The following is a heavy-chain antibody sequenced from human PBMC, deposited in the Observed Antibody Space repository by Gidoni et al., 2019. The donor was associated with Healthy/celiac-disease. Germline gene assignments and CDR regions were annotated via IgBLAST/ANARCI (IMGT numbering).Heavy chain of an antibody. CDR2: IYYSGST. J-gene: IGHJ4*02. D-gene: IGHD3-10*01. CDR3: ASRITMVRGVILLYYFDY. Sequence: QLQLQESGPGLVKHSETLSLTCTVSGGSIRSSSYYWGWTRQPPGKGLEWIGSIYYSGSTYYNPSLKSRVTISVDTSKNQFSLKLSSVTAADTAVYYCASRITMVRGVILLYYFDYWGQGTLVTVSS. CDR1: GGSIRSSSYY. V-gene: IGHV4-39*01.